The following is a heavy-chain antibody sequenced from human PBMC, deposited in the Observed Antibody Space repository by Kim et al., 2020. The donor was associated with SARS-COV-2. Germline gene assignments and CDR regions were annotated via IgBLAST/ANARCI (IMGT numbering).Heavy chain of an antibody. CDR2: INHSGST. Sequence: SETLSLTCAVYGGSFSGYYWSWIRQPPGKGLEWIGEINHSGSTNYNPSLKSRVTISVDTSKNQFSLKLSSVTAADTAVYYCARGGGGSTVVTAGLGYYYYYGIDVWGQGTPVTVSS. J-gene: IGHJ6*02. V-gene: IGHV4-34*01. CDR3: ARGGGGSTVVTAGLGYYYYYGIDV. CDR1: GGSFSGYY. D-gene: IGHD3-16*01.